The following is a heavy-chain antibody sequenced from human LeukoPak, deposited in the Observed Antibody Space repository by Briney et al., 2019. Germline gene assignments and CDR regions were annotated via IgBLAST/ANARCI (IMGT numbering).Heavy chain of an antibody. D-gene: IGHD1-26*01. CDR1: GGSFSGYY. J-gene: IGHJ5*02. CDR3: ARGQWGWFDP. Sequence: SETLSLTCAVYGGSFSGYYWSWIRQPPGKGLERIGEINHSGSTNYNPSLKSRVTISVDTSKNQFSLKLSSVTAADTAVYYCARGQWGWFDPWGQGTLVTVSS. CDR2: INHSGST. V-gene: IGHV4-34*01.